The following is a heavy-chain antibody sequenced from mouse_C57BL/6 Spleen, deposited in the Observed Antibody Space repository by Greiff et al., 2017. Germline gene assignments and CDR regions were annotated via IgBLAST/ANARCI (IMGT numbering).Heavy chain of an antibody. CDR2: IYPRSGNT. V-gene: IGHV1-81*01. CDR3: ARKEGSTMVVYYFDY. D-gene: IGHD2-2*01. Sequence: QVHVQQSGAELARPGASVKLSCKASGYTFTSYGISWVKQRTGQGLEWIGEIYPRSGNTYYNEKFKGKATLTADKSSSTAYMELRSLTSEDSAVYICARKEGSTMVVYYFDYWGKGTTLTVSS. CDR1: GYTFTSYG. J-gene: IGHJ2*01.